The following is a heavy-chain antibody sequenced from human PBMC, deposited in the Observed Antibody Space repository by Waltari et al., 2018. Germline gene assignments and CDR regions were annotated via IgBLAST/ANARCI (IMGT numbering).Heavy chain of an antibody. J-gene: IGHJ5*02. CDR1: GGSISGFY. V-gene: IGHV4-59*01. CDR2: IYYTGST. CDR3: ARGGGGAWEWFAP. Sequence: QVQLQESGPSLLKPSETLSLICTVSGGSISGFYWGWVRQPPGKGLDWIGYIYYTGSTNFNPAFKIRVTMSVDTSKNQFSLKLRSVTAADTAFYYCARGGGGAWEWFAPWGQGTLVTVSS. D-gene: IGHD2-21*02.